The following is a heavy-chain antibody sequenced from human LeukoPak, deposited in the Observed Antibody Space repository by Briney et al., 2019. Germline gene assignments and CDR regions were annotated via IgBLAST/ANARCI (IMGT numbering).Heavy chain of an antibody. J-gene: IGHJ4*02. Sequence: GGSLRLSCDASGFTLSDYAMHWVRQAPGKGLEWVAFIRYDGSNKYYADSVKGRFTISRDNSKNSLYLQMNSLRAEDTAVYYCARDAIYDFWSGYYTYFDYWGQGTLVTVSS. CDR2: IRYDGSNK. D-gene: IGHD3-3*01. CDR1: GFTLSDYA. CDR3: ARDAIYDFWSGYYTYFDY. V-gene: IGHV3-30*02.